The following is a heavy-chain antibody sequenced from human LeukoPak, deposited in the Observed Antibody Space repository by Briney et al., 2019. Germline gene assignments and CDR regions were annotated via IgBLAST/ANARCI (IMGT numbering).Heavy chain of an antibody. J-gene: IGHJ4*02. CDR3: ARESSRVRGVIRYFDY. CDR1: GGSISSGSYY. V-gene: IGHV4-61*02. D-gene: IGHD3-10*01. CDR2: IYTSGST. Sequence: SETLSLTCTVSGGSISSGSYYWSWIRQPAGKGLEWIGRIYTSGSTNYNPSLKSRVTISVDTSKNQFSLKLSSVTAADTAVYYCARESSRVRGVIRYFDYWGQGTLVTVSS.